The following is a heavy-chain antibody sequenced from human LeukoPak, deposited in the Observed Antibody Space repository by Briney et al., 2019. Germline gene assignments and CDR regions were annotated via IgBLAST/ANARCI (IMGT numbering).Heavy chain of an antibody. V-gene: IGHV1-69*04. Sequence: ASVKVSCKASGGTFSSYAISWVRQAPGQGLEWMGRIIPILGIANYAQKFQGRVTITADKSTSTAYMELSGLRSEDTAVYYCARDNTYYYDSSSYPRLPGGPGGFDYWGQGTLVTVSS. CDR3: ARDNTYYYDSSSYPRLPGGPGGFDY. D-gene: IGHD3-22*01. CDR1: GGTFSSYA. J-gene: IGHJ4*02. CDR2: IIPILGIA.